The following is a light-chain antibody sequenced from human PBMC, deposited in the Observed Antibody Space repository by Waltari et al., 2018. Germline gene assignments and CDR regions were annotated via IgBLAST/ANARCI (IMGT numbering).Light chain of an antibody. Sequence: DIQMTQSPSSLSASVGDRVTITCRASQSITTYLNWFQQKPGKAPNLLIYAASSLKSGVPSRFSGSGSGTDFTLTINSLQPDDFATYYCQQSYSTPLTFGGGTKVEIK. CDR1: QSITTY. J-gene: IGKJ4*01. CDR2: AAS. CDR3: QQSYSTPLT. V-gene: IGKV1-39*01.